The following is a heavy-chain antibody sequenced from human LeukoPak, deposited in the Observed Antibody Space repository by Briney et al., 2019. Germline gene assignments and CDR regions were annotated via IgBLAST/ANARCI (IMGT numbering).Heavy chain of an antibody. CDR3: ACRTKNSSRWYGNWFDP. Sequence: PSQTLSLTCTVSGGSISSGGYYWSWIRQPPGKGLEWIGYIYHSGSTYYNPSLKSRVTISVDRSKNQFSLKLSSVTAADTAVYYCACRTKNSSRWYGNWFDPWGQGTLVTVSS. CDR2: IYHSGST. CDR1: GGSISSGGYY. J-gene: IGHJ5*02. D-gene: IGHD6-13*01. V-gene: IGHV4-30-2*01.